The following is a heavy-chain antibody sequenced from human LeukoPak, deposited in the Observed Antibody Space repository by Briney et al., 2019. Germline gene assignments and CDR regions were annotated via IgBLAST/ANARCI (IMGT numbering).Heavy chain of an antibody. Sequence: ASVKVSCKASGGTFSSYAISWVRQAPGQGLEWMGGIIPIFGTANYAQKFQGRVTITADKSTSTAYMELSSLRSEDTAVYYCARDWVEMTTQDAFHIWGQGTMVTVSS. CDR2: IIPIFGTA. D-gene: IGHD5-24*01. CDR3: ARDWVEMTTQDAFHI. J-gene: IGHJ3*02. V-gene: IGHV1-69*06. CDR1: GGTFSSYA.